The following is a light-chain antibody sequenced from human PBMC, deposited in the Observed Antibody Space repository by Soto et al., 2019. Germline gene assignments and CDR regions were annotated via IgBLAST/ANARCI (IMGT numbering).Light chain of an antibody. Sequence: DIQMTQSPSTLSASVGDRVTITCRASQSISDSLAWYQQKPGKAPDLLISDVSSLERGVASRFSGSGSGTDFTLTISSLQPEDFATYYCLQDYNYPRTFGQGTKVDIK. J-gene: IGKJ1*01. CDR1: QSISDS. V-gene: IGKV1-5*01. CDR2: DVS. CDR3: LQDYNYPRT.